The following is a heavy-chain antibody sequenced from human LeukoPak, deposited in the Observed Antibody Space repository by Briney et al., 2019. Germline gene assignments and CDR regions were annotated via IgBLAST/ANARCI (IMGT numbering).Heavy chain of an antibody. J-gene: IGHJ4*02. CDR1: GYTFTSDY. V-gene: IGHV1-46*03. CDR3: ARAGDTAMRTDY. CDR2: IYPSVGST. Sequence: ASVKVSCKASGYTFTSDYMHWVRQTPGQGLEWMGIIYPSVGSTSYAQKFQGRVTMTRDTSTSTVYMELSSLRSEDTAVYYCARAGDTAMRTDYWGQGTLVTVSS. D-gene: IGHD5-18*01.